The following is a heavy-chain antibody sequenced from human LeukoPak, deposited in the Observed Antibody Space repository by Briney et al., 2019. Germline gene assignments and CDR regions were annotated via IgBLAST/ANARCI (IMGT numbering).Heavy chain of an antibody. CDR1: GDSISSGDYY. Sequence: SQTLSPTCTVSGDSISSGDYYWSWIRPPAGKGLEWIGCISSSGSTQYNPSLKSRVTISVDTSKNQFSLKLSSVTAADTAVYFCARGPYSYDSSGAFDIWGQGTMVTVSS. CDR3: ARGPYSYDSSGAFDI. V-gene: IGHV4-61*02. J-gene: IGHJ3*02. CDR2: ISSSGST. D-gene: IGHD3-22*01.